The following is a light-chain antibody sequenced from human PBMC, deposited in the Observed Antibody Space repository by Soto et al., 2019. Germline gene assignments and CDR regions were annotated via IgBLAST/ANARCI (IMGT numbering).Light chain of an antibody. CDR1: SSDVGGYNY. CDR2: DVS. J-gene: IGLJ3*02. Sequence: QSALTQPASVSGSPGQSITISCTGTSSDVGGYNYVSWYQQHPGKAPKLMIYDVSNRPSGVSNRFSGSKSGNTASLTISGLQAEDEADYYCSSYTSSSPWVFGGGTQLIVL. CDR3: SSYTSSSPWV. V-gene: IGLV2-14*01.